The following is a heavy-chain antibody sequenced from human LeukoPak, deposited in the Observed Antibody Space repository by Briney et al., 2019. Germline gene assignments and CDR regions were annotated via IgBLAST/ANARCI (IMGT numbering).Heavy chain of an antibody. CDR3: ARDVDYDSSGYC. CDR1: GYTFTSYG. V-gene: IGHV1-18*01. D-gene: IGHD3-22*01. J-gene: IGHJ3*01. CDR2: ISAYNGNT. Sequence: ASVKVSCKASGYTFTSYGISWVRQAPGQGLEWMGWISAYNGNTNYAQKLQGRVTMTTDTSTSTAYMELRSLRSDDTVVYYCARDVDYDSSGYCWGQGTMVTVSS.